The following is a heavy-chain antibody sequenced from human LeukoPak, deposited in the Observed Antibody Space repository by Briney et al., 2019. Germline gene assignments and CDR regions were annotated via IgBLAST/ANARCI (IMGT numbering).Heavy chain of an antibody. V-gene: IGHV3-33*01. Sequence: GGSLRLSCAASGFTFSSYGMHWVRQAPGKGLEWVAVIWYDGSNKYYEDSVKGRFTISRDTSTNTLYLQMNSLRVDDTAVYYCARDNYCSSTDCYNFDYWGQGTPVTVSS. CDR1: GFTFSSYG. CDR2: IWYDGSNK. J-gene: IGHJ4*02. D-gene: IGHD2-2*02. CDR3: ARDNYCSSTDCYNFDY.